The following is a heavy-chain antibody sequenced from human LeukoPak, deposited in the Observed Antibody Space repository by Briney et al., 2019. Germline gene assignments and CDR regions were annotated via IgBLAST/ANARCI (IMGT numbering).Heavy chain of an antibody. CDR3: AKDTGYNYGYDY. D-gene: IGHD5-18*01. CDR1: GFTFSNYA. CDR2: VSGSGDST. V-gene: IGHV3-23*01. J-gene: IGHJ4*02. Sequence: PGGSLRLSCSTSGFTFSNYATTWVRQAPGMGLEWVSLVSGSGDSTYYADSVKGRFTISRDNSKNMLYLQMNSLRAEDTAIYYCAKDTGYNYGYDYWGQGTLATVSS.